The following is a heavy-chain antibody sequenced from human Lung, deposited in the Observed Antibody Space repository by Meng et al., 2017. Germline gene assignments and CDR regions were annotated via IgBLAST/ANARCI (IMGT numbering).Heavy chain of an antibody. J-gene: IGHJ5*02. D-gene: IGHD3-16*01. CDR2: INTKTGNP. CDR3: ARGDWFDP. V-gene: IGHV7-4-1*02. CDR1: GYSFTHYA. Sequence: QVKLEQSGSEFKNPGASVKVSCQASGYSFTHYAINWVRQAPGQGLEWLGWINTKTGNPIYASAFTGRFVFSLDTSVSTAYLHISGLEPEDTAIYFCARGDWFDPWGQGTLVTVSS.